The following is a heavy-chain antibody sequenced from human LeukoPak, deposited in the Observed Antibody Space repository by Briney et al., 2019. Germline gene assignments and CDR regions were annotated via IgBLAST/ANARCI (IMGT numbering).Heavy chain of an antibody. V-gene: IGHV4-34*01. CDR1: GGSFSGYY. CDR2: INHSGST. CDR3: ARLGYSSSWYKSNNDY. D-gene: IGHD6-13*01. J-gene: IGHJ4*02. Sequence: KTSETLSLTCAVYGGSFSGYYWSWIRQPPGKGLEWIGEINHSGSTNYNPSLKSRVTISVDTSKNQFSLKLSSVTAADTAVYYCARLGYSSSWYKSNNDYWGQGTLVTVSS.